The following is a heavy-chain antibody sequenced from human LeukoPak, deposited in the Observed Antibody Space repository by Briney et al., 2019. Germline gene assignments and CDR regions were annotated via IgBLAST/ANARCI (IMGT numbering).Heavy chain of an antibody. CDR1: GFDCSRYW. D-gene: IGHD3-9*01. CDR3: ARGRYVDWLFDY. J-gene: IGHJ4*02. CDR2: IEQDGGEE. Sequence: PGGSLTLSCAASGFDCSRYWLTWVRQAPGKGLEWVANIEQDGGEEYYVDSVKGRFTISRDNAKNSLYLQMNSLRVEDTAVYYCARGRYVDWLFDYWGQGTLVTVSS. V-gene: IGHV3-7*03.